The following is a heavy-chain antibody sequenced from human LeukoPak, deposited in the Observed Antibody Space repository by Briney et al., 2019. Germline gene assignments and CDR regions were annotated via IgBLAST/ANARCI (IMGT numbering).Heavy chain of an antibody. CDR1: GGSISSGGYY. CDR3: ARGKTSGY. J-gene: IGHJ4*02. CDR2: INHSGST. Sequence: SETLSLTCTVSGGSISSGGYYWSWIRQPPGKGLEWIGEINHSGSTNYNPSLKSRVTISVDTSKNQFSLKLSSVTAADTAVYYCARGKTSGYWGQGTLVTVSS. V-gene: IGHV4-39*07. D-gene: IGHD3-10*01.